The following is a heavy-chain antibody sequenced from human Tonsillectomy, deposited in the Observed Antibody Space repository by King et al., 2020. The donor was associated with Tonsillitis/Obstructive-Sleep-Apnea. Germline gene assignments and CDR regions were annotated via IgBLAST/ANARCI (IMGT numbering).Heavy chain of an antibody. CDR2: INWNGGST. J-gene: IGHJ4*02. Sequence: VQLVESGGGVVRPGGSLRLSCAASGFTFHDYAMNWVRHAPGKGLEWVSGINWNGGSTGYGDSVKGRFTISRDNAKNSLYLQMNSLRAEDTALYYCARAYGDYENFDYWGQGTLVTVSS. CDR1: GFTFHDYA. D-gene: IGHD4-17*01. V-gene: IGHV3-20*04. CDR3: ARAYGDYENFDY.